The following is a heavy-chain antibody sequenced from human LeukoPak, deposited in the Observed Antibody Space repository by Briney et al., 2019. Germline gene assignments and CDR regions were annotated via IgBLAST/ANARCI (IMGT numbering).Heavy chain of an antibody. Sequence: GGSLRLSCAASGFTFSSYWMSWVRQAPGKGLEWVANIKQDGSEKYYVDSVKGRFTIPRDNAKNSLYLQMNSLRAEDTAVYYCARDGLQLYFDYWGQGTLVTVSS. CDR1: GFTFSSYW. J-gene: IGHJ4*02. CDR2: IKQDGSEK. V-gene: IGHV3-7*01. D-gene: IGHD5-24*01. CDR3: ARDGLQLYFDY.